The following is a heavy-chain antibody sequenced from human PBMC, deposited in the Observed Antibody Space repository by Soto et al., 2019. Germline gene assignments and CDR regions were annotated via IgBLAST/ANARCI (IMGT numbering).Heavy chain of an antibody. CDR3: GRTPGEEYTGSYFDS. CDR1: GGSISSSNW. V-gene: IGHV4-4*02. CDR2: IYHSGST. J-gene: IGHJ4*01. D-gene: IGHD3-16*01. Sequence: SETLSLTCAVSGGSISSSNWWSWVRQPPGKGLEWIGEIYHSGSTNYNPSLKSRVTISVDKSKNQFSLKLSSVTAADTAVYSCGRTPGEEYTGSYFDSGGKEPLVTVSS.